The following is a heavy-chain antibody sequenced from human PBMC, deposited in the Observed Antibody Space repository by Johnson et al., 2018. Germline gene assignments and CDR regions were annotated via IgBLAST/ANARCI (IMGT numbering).Heavy chain of an antibody. CDR1: GFMFQEYG. CDR2: ISPDGSSA. D-gene: IGHD4-17*01. Sequence: VQLVQSGGGLVQPGRSLRLSCVASGFMFQEYGMHWVRQVPGKGLEWVSGISPDGSSASYPASVRGRFTISRDNAKNTLYLQMDSLRVEDTAVYFCARGLYGDYVGSEYLQHWGQGTLVTVSS. J-gene: IGHJ1*01. CDR3: ARGLYGDYVGSEYLQH. V-gene: IGHV3-9*01.